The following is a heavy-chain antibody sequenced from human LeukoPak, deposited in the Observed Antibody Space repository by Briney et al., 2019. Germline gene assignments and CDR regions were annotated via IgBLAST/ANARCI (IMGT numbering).Heavy chain of an antibody. Sequence: GGSLRLSCAASGFTFSSYSMNWVRQAPGKGLEWVSYISSSSSTIYYADSVKGRFTISRDNAKNSLYLQMNSLRAEDTAVYYCARDVDNSSWYTLAIDYWGQGTLVTVSS. D-gene: IGHD6-13*01. V-gene: IGHV3-48*01. J-gene: IGHJ4*02. CDR2: ISSSSSTI. CDR1: GFTFSSYS. CDR3: ARDVDNSSWYTLAIDY.